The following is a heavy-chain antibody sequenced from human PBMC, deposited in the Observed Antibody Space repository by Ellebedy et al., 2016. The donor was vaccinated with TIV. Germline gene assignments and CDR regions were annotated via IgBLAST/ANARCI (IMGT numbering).Heavy chain of an antibody. Sequence: GGSLRLXXAASGFTFSSYSMNWVRQAPGKGLEWVSSISSSSSYIYYADSVKGRFTISRDNAKNSLYLQMNSLRAEDTAVYYCARDSGYNYGYDVDYYYYGMDVWGQGTTVTVSS. CDR1: GFTFSSYS. D-gene: IGHD5-18*01. CDR3: ARDSGYNYGYDVDYYYYGMDV. CDR2: ISSSSSYI. V-gene: IGHV3-21*01. J-gene: IGHJ6*02.